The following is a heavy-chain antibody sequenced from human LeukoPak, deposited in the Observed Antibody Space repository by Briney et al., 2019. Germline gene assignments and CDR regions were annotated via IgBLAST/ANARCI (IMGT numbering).Heavy chain of an antibody. CDR3: AKKVPGIAAAGDWYFDL. Sequence: GGSLRLSCAASGFTFSSYAMSWVCQAPGKGLEWVSAISGSGGSTYYADSVKGRFTISRDNSKNTLYLQMNSLRAEDTAVYYCAKKVPGIAAAGDWYFDLWGRGTLVTVSS. CDR1: GFTFSSYA. V-gene: IGHV3-23*01. J-gene: IGHJ2*01. CDR2: ISGSGGST. D-gene: IGHD6-13*01.